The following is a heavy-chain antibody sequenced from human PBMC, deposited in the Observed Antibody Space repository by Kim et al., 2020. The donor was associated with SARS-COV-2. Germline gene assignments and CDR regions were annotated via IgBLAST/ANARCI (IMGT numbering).Heavy chain of an antibody. CDR2: IYPGDSDT. J-gene: IGHJ5*02. D-gene: IGHD6-13*01. CDR1: GYSFTSYW. V-gene: IGHV5-51*01. Sequence: GESLKISCKGSGYSFTSYWIGWVRQMPGKGLEWMGIIYPGDSDTRYSPSFQGQVTISADKSISTAYLQWSSLKASDTAMYYCAMTGDSSSWYNWFDPWGQGTLVTVSS. CDR3: AMTGDSSSWYNWFDP.